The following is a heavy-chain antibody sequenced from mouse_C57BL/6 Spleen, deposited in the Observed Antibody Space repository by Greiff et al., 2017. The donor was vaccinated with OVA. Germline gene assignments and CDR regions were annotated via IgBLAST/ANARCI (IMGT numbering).Heavy chain of an antibody. CDR3: GRWDYGSEDYFDY. CDR2: IYPRNGNT. J-gene: IGHJ2*01. Sequence: VQLQQSGAELVRPGASVKLSCKASGYTFTSYGISWVKQRTGQGLEWIGEIYPRNGNTYYNEKFKGKATLTADKSSSTAYMELRNLTSEDSAVYYYGRWDYGSEDYFDYWGQGTTLTVSS. V-gene: IGHV1-81*01. D-gene: IGHD1-1*01. CDR1: GYTFTSYG.